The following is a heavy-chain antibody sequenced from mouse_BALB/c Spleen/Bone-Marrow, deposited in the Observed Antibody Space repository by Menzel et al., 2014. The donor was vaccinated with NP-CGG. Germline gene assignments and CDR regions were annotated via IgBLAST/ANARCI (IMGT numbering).Heavy chain of an antibody. Sequence: VQLQQSGPELVRPGASVKMSCKASGYTFTSYWMHWAKQRPGQGLEWIGMIDPSNSETRLNQKFKDKATLNVDKSSNTAYMQLSSLTSEDSAVYYCARDYRYPRPYAMDYRGRGTSVTVSS. CDR3: ARDYRYPRPYAMDY. D-gene: IGHD2-14*01. CDR1: GYTFTSYW. CDR2: IDPSNSET. V-gene: IGHV1S127*01. J-gene: IGHJ4*01.